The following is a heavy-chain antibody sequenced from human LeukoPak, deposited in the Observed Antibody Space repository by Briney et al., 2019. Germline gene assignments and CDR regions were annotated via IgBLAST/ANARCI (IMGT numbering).Heavy chain of an antibody. V-gene: IGHV3-21*01. J-gene: IGHJ6*03. Sequence: GGSLRLSCAASGFTFSSYSMNWVRQAPGKGLEWVSSISSSSSYIYYADSVKGRFTISRDNAKNSLYLQMNSLRAEDTAVYYCAKVEQQLDYYYYYYYMDVWGKGTTVTVSS. CDR2: ISSSSSYI. CDR3: AKVEQQLDYYYYYYYMDV. CDR1: GFTFSSYS. D-gene: IGHD6-13*01.